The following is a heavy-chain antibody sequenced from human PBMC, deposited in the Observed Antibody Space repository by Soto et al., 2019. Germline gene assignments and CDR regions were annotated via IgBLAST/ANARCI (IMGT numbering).Heavy chain of an antibody. V-gene: IGHV3-33*01. J-gene: IGHJ2*01. CDR2: IWYDGSNK. D-gene: IGHD2-15*01. CDR1: GFTFSSYG. CDR3: ARCPVVEEEYFDL. Sequence: QVQLVESGGGVVQPGRSLRLSCAASGFTFSSYGMHWVRQAPGKGLEWVAVIWYDGSNKYYADSVKGRFTISRDNSKNTLYLQMNSLRAEDTAVYYCARCPVVEEEYFDLWGRGTLVTVSS.